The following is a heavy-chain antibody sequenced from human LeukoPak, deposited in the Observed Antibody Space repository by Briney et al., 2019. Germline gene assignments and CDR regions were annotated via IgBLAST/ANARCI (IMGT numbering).Heavy chain of an antibody. CDR1: LGSFTSYY. J-gene: IGHJ3*02. CDR2: IYDGGNT. D-gene: IGHD6-19*01. Sequence: PSETLSLTCTVSLGSFTSYYWSWIRQPPGKGLEWIAYIYDGGNTNYNSSLKSRVTISVDTSKNQFSLKLSSVTAADTAVYYCARGQQWLVAYDAFDIWGQGTMVTASS. V-gene: IGHV4-59*12. CDR3: ARGQQWLVAYDAFDI.